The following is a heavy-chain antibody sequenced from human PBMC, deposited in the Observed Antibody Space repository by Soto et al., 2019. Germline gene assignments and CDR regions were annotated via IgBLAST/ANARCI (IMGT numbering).Heavy chain of an antibody. CDR1: GFTFSSYW. CDR2: IKQDGSEK. J-gene: IGHJ4*02. V-gene: IGHV3-7*05. CDR3: ARAPWPAAAIRVYFDY. Sequence: PGGSLRLSCAASGFTFSSYWMSWVRQAPGKGLEWVANIKQDGSEKYYVDSVKGRFTISRDNAKNSLYLQMNSLRAEDTAVYYCARAPWPAAAIRVYFDYWGQGTLVTVSS. D-gene: IGHD2-2*02.